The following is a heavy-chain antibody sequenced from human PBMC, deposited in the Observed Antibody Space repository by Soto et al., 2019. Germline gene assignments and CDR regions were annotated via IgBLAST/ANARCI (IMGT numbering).Heavy chain of an antibody. Sequence: SETLSLTCAVSGYSISSGYYWGWIRQPPGKGLEWIGSIYHSGSTYYNPSLKSRVTISVDTSKNQFSLKLSSVTAADTAVYYCERDLRHGMDVWGQGTTVTVSS. CDR1: GYSISSGYY. CDR2: IYHSGST. J-gene: IGHJ6*02. V-gene: IGHV4-38-2*02. CDR3: ERDLRHGMDV.